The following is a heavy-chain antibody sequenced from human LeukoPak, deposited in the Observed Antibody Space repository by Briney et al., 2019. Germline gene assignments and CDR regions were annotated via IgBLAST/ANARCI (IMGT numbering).Heavy chain of an antibody. CDR1: GYTFTGDY. J-gene: IGHJ4*02. CDR2: INPNSGGT. V-gene: IGHV1-2*02. Sequence: GASVKVSCKASGYTFTGDYIHWVRQAPGQGLEWMGWINPNSGGTNYAQRFQGRVTMTRDTSTSTAYMELSSLDSEDTAVYYCARESDVGKDFDCWGQGTLVTVSS. CDR3: ARESDVGKDFDC. D-gene: IGHD1-1*01.